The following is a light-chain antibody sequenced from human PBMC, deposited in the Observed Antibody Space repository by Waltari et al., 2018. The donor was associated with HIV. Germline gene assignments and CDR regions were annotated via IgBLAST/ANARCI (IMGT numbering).Light chain of an antibody. Sequence: DIQMTQSPSSLSASVGDRVTITCQASQGIKNYLNWYQQKPGKAPQLLIYDASNLETGVPSTFSGSGSGTDFTLTISSLQPEDIATYYCQQYDHLPYTFGQGTKLEIK. V-gene: IGKV1-33*01. J-gene: IGKJ2*01. CDR2: DAS. CDR1: QGIKNY. CDR3: QQYDHLPYT.